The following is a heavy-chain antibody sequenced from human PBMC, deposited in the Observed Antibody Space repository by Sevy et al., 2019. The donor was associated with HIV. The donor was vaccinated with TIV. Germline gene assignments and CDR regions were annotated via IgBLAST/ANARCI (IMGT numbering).Heavy chain of an antibody. CDR1: AGAITSGDCY. CDR3: ARERGYTYLFMDI. Sequence: SETLSLTCTVSAGAITSGDCYWNWIRQPPGKGLEWTGYIYHSASIFYNPSLQSRAIISQDTSKNQFSLKLSSVTAADTAVYFCARERGYTYLFMDIWGQGTPVTVSS. V-gene: IGHV4-30-4*01. D-gene: IGHD5-18*01. J-gene: IGHJ4*02. CDR2: IYHSASI.